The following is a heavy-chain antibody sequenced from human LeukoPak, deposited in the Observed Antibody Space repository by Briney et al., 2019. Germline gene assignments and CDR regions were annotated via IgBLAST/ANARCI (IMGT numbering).Heavy chain of an antibody. D-gene: IGHD3-10*01. CDR1: GFTFSSYE. J-gene: IGHJ6*03. CDR2: MSSNGSTI. V-gene: IGHV3-48*03. Sequence: GGSLRLSCAASGFTFSSYEMTWVRQAPGKGLEWVSYMSSNGSTIYYADSMKGRFTISRDNAKNSLYLQMSSLRAEDTAVYYCARGVLGFGERHHMDVWGKGTTVTVSS. CDR3: ARGVLGFGERHHMDV.